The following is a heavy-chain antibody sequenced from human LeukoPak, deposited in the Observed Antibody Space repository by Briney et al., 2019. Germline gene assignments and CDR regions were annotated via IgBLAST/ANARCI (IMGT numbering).Heavy chain of an antibody. D-gene: IGHD2-2*01. CDR3: ASGIVVVPAAPPLYMDV. J-gene: IGHJ6*03. Sequence: ASVKVSCKASGYTFTSYAMNWVRQAPGQGLEWMGWINTNTGNPTYAQGFTGRFVFSLDTSVSTAYLQISSLKAEDTAVYYCASGIVVVPAAPPLYMDVWGKGTTVTVSS. CDR2: INTNTGNP. CDR1: GYTFTSYA. V-gene: IGHV7-4-1*02.